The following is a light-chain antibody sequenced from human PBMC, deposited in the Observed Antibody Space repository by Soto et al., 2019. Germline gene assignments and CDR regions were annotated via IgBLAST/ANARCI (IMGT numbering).Light chain of an antibody. CDR1: GXNIGTNY. J-gene: IGLJ1*01. Sequence: QSVLTQPPSASGTPGQRVTLLCSGSGXNIGTNYVYWFQQLPGTAPKLLIYRRSQRPSGVPDRFSGSKSGTSASLAISGLRSEDEADYYCASWDDSLSGHLFGTGTKVTVL. V-gene: IGLV1-47*01. CDR2: RRS. CDR3: ASWDDSLSGHL.